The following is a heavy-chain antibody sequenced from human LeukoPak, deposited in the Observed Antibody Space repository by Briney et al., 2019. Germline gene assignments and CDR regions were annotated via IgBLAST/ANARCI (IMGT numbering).Heavy chain of an antibody. CDR3: AKDRVGWELLLDALDY. J-gene: IGHJ4*02. CDR1: GFTFSSYA. V-gene: IGHV3-23*01. CDR2: ICGSGGST. Sequence: GGSLRLSCAASGFTFSSYAMSWVRQAPGKGLEWVSAICGSGGSTYYADSVKGRFTISRDNSKNTLYLQMNSLRAEDTAVYYCAKDRVGWELLLDALDYWGQGTLVTVSS. D-gene: IGHD1-26*01.